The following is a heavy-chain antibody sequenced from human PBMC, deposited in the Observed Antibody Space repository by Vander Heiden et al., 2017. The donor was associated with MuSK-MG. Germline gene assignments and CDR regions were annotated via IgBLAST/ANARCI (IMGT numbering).Heavy chain of an antibody. V-gene: IGHV3-23*01. D-gene: IGHD1-26*01. CDR2: IGGGGGNT. CDR1: GFNFNNYA. CDR3: TKEGAGTVGNS. Sequence: EVQLLESGGGLVQPGGSLRLSCAASGFNFNNYAMSWVRPVPGKGLVWVSYIGGGGGNTHYADSVKGRFTISRDNAKNTLYLQMNSLRAEDTAVEDCTKEGAGTVGNSWGPGTLVSVST. J-gene: IGHJ4*02.